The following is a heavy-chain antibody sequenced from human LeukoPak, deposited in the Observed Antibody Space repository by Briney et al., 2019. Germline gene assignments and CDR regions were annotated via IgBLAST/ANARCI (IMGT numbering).Heavy chain of an antibody. V-gene: IGHV3-7*01. CDR1: GFTFSSYW. D-gene: IGHD3-22*01. CDR3: ARDYYDSSGYYLFDY. CDR2: IKQDGSEK. J-gene: IGHJ4*02. Sequence: GGSLRLSCAASGFTFSSYWMSWVRQAPGKGLEWVANIKQDGSEKYYVDSVKGRFTISRDNAKHSLYLQMNSLRAEDTAVYYCARDYYDSSGYYLFDYWGRGTLVTVPS.